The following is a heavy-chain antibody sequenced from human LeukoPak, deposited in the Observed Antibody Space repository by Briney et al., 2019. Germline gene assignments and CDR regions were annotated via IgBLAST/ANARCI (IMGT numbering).Heavy chain of an antibody. V-gene: IGHV3-9*01. CDR3: ARNAFDS. J-gene: IGHJ3*02. CDR1: GFTFDDYA. CDR2: ISWNSGSI. Sequence: GGSLRLSCAASGFTFDDYAMHWVRQAPGKGLEWVSGISWNSGSIGYADSVKGRFTISRDNAKNSLYLQMNSLRVEDTAVYYCARNAFDSWGQGTMVTVSS.